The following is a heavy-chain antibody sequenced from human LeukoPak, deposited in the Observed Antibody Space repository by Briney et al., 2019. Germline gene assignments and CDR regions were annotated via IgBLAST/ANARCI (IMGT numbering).Heavy chain of an antibody. J-gene: IGHJ3*02. CDR3: TRDVGASAPDAFDI. D-gene: IGHD1-26*01. CDR2: ISSSSNYI. V-gene: IGHV3-21*01. Sequence: GGSLRLSCAASGFTFSTYNMNWVRQAPGKGLEWVSSISSSSNYIYYADSVKGRFTISRDNAKNSLYLQMNSLRAEDTDVYYCTRDVGASAPDAFDIWGQGTMVTVSS. CDR1: GFTFSTYN.